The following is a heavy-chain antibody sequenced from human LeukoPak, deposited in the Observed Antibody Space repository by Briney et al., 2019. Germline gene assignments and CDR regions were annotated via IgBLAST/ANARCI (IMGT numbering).Heavy chain of an antibody. Sequence: GASVKVSCKASGGTFSSYAISWVRQAPGQGLEWMGGIIPIFGTANYAQRFQGRVTITADESTSTAYMELSSLRSEDTAVYYCARDPVFDCSSTSCYSPPPYYYGMDVWGQGTTVTVSS. V-gene: IGHV1-69*13. J-gene: IGHJ6*02. CDR1: GGTFSSYA. CDR2: IIPIFGTA. CDR3: ARDPVFDCSSTSCYSPPPYYYGMDV. D-gene: IGHD2-2*01.